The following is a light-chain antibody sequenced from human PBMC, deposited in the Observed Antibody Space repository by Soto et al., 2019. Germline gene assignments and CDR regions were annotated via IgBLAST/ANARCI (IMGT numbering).Light chain of an antibody. V-gene: IGKV3-20*01. CDR2: GAF. CDR1: QSLKSTY. CDR3: QQYGSSPPYT. Sequence: EIVVTQSPGTLSLSPGDRATLSCRSSQSLKSTYLAWYQQKPGQAPRLVIYGAFNRATGIPDRFSGSGSGTDFTLTISRLEPEDFAVYYCQQYGSSPPYTFGQGTKLEIK. J-gene: IGKJ2*01.